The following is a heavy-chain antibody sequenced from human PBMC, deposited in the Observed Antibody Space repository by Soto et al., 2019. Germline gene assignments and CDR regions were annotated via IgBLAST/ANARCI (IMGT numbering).Heavy chain of an antibody. V-gene: IGHV3-30*18. CDR3: AKGLGGGGGFDP. Sequence: QVQLVESGGGVVQPGRSLRLSCAASGFTFSSYGMHWVRQAPGKGLEWVAVISYDGSNKYYADSVKGRFTISRDNSKNTLYLQKNSRRAGDPAVFYCAKGLGGGGGFDPWGQGTLVTVSS. CDR1: GFTFSSYG. CDR2: ISYDGSNK. J-gene: IGHJ5*02. D-gene: IGHD3-16*01.